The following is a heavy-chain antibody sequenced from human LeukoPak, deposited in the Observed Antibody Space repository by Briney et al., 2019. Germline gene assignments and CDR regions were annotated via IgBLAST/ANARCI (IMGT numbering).Heavy chain of an antibody. CDR3: ARQGGYCSSTSCYSDY. V-gene: IGHV5-51*01. J-gene: IGHJ4*02. Sequence: GESLKISCKGSGYSFTSYWIGWVRQMPGKGLEWMGIIYPGDSDTRYSPSFQGQVTISADKSISTAYLQWSSLKASDTAMYYCARQGGYCSSTSCYSDYWGQGTLVTVSS. CDR2: IYPGDSDT. CDR1: GYSFTSYW. D-gene: IGHD2-2*02.